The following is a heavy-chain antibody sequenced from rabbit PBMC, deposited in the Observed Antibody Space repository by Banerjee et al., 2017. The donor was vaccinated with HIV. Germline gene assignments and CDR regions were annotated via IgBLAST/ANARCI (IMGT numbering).Heavy chain of an antibody. CDR3: ARRDDNSGYLDL. D-gene: IGHD1-1*01. Sequence: QSLEESGGDLVKPGASLTLTCTASGFSFSSSYWICWVRQAPGKGLEWIACIYVGSSGSTYYASWAKGRFTISKTSSTTVTLQMTSLTAADTATYFCARRDDNSGYLDLWGPGTLVTDS. CDR1: GFSFSSSYW. CDR2: IYVGSSGST. V-gene: IGHV1S40*01. J-gene: IGHJ4*01.